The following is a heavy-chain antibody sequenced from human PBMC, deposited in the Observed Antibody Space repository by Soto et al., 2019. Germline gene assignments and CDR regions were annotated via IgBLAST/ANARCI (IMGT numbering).Heavy chain of an antibody. D-gene: IGHD5-12*01. CDR1: GFTFSSYA. V-gene: IGHV3-30-3*01. CDR2: ISYDGSNK. Sequence: PGGSLRLSCAASGFTFSSYAMHWVRQAPGKGLEWVAVISYDGSNKYYADSVKGRFTISRENSKNTLYLQMNSLRAEDTAVYYCARDRRRWLQLNYYYYGMDVWGQGTTVTV. CDR3: ARDRRRWLQLNYYYYGMDV. J-gene: IGHJ6*02.